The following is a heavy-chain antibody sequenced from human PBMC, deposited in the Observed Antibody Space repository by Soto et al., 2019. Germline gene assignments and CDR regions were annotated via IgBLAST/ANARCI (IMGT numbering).Heavy chain of an antibody. Sequence: QVQLQQWGAGLLKPSETLSLTCGVFGGSFSGYYWTWIRQAPGKGLEWIGEINHGGSTNYNPSLKSRVMIPVDTSENQFSLKLRSVTAADSAVYYCARGEPYREFGYWGQGTLVTVSS. V-gene: IGHV4-34*01. CDR2: INHGGST. J-gene: IGHJ4*02. D-gene: IGHD1-26*01. CDR1: GGSFSGYY. CDR3: ARGEPYREFGY.